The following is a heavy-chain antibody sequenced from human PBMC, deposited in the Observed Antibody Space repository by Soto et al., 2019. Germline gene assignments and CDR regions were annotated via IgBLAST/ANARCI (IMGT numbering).Heavy chain of an antibody. J-gene: IGHJ5*02. V-gene: IGHV1-2*02. CDR3: ARGSYGGNQGWFAP. Sequence: QVQLVQSGAEVKKPGASVKVSCKASGYTFTGYYMHWVRQAPGQGLEWMGWINPNSGGTNYAQKCQGRGTMTRDTSISTAYMELSRLRSDGTAVYYCARGSYGGNQGWFAPWGQGTLVTVSS. CDR1: GYTFTGYY. CDR2: INPNSGGT. D-gene: IGHD1-26*01.